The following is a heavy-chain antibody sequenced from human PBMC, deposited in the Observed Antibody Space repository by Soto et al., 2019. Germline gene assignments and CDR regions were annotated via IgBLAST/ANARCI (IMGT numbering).Heavy chain of an antibody. Sequence: PSETLSLTCAVSGGSISSSNWWSWVRQPPGKGLEWIGEIYHSGSTNYNQSLKSRVTISVDKSKNQFSLKLRSVTAAATAASYCARVLWRGYYDSGGKAAFDIWGQGTMVTVSS. V-gene: IGHV4-4*02. CDR3: ARVLWRGYYDSGGKAAFDI. D-gene: IGHD3-22*01. J-gene: IGHJ3*02. CDR2: IYHSGST. CDR1: GGSISSSNW.